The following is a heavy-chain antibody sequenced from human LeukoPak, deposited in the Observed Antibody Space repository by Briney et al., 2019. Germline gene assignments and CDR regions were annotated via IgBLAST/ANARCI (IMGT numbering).Heavy chain of an antibody. CDR3: ARSIAVVDTYYYGMDV. D-gene: IGHD6-19*01. Sequence: SETLSLTCTVSGGSISSYYWSWIRQPPGKGLEWIGYIYYSGSTNYNPSLKSRVTISVDTSKNQFSLKLSSVTAADTAVYYCARSIAVVDTYYYGMDVWGQGTTVTVSS. CDR2: IYYSGST. CDR1: GGSISSYY. V-gene: IGHV4-59*08. J-gene: IGHJ6*02.